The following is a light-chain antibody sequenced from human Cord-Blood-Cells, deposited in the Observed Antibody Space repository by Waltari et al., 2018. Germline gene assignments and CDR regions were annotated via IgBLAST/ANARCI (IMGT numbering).Light chain of an antibody. V-gene: IGKV1-39*01. CDR1: QSISSY. J-gene: IGKJ3*01. CDR3: QQSYSTPFT. CDR2: AAS. Sequence: DIQMTQSPSPLSASVGDKVTITCRASQSISSYLNWYQQKPGKAPNLPIYAASSLQSGVPSRFSGSGSGTDFTLTISSLQPEDFATYYCQQSYSTPFTFGPGTKVDIK.